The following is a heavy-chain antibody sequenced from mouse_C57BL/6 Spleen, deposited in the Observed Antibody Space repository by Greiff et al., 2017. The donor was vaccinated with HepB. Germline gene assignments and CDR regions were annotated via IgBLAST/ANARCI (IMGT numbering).Heavy chain of an antibody. V-gene: IGHV10-1*01. D-gene: IGHD1-1*01. CDR2: IRSKSNNYAT. J-gene: IGHJ4*01. CDR3: VGYGSRYAMDY. Sequence: GGGLVQPKGSLKLSCAASGFSFNTYAMNWVRQAPGKGLEWVARIRSKSNNYATYYADSVKDRFTISRDDSESMLYLQMNNLKTEDTAMYYCVGYGSRYAMDYWGQGTSVTVSS. CDR1: GFSFNTYA.